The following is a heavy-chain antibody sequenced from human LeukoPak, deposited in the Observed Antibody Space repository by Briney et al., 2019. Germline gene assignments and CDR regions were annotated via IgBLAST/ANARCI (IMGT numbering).Heavy chain of an antibody. CDR3: ARALSGPTDY. J-gene: IGHJ4*02. CDR2: ISSSGSTI. CDR1: GFTFSSYE. D-gene: IGHD5-12*01. V-gene: IGHV3-48*03. Sequence: GGSLRLSCAASGFTFSSYEMNWVRQAPGKGLEWVPYISSSGSTIYYADSVKGRFTISRDNAKNSLYLQMNSLRAEDTAVYYCARALSGPTDYWGQGTLVTVSS.